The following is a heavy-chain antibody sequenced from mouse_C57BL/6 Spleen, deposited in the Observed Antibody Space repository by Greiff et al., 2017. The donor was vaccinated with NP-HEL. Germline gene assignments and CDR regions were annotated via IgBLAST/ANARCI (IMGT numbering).Heavy chain of an antibody. V-gene: IGHV1-26*01. CDR1: GYTFTDYY. CDR2: INPNNGGT. D-gene: IGHD1-1*01. Sequence: EVQLQQSGPELVKPGASVKISCKASGYTFTDYYMNWVKQSHGKSLEWIGDINPNNGGTSYNQKFKGKATLTVDKSSSTAYMELRSLTSEDSAVYYCAMIITTVLDYWGQGTTLTVSS. CDR3: AMIITTVLDY. J-gene: IGHJ2*01.